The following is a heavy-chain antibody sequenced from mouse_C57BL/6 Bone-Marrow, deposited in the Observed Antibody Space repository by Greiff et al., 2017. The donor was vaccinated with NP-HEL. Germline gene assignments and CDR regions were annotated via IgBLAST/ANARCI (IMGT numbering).Heavy chain of an antibody. CDR2: FHPYNDDT. CDR3: ARSGYPYYYAMDY. D-gene: IGHD1-3*01. CDR1: GYTFTTYP. V-gene: IGHV1-47*01. Sequence: QVQLKESGAELVKPGASVKMSCKASGYTFTTYPIEWMKQNHGKSLEWIGNFHPYNDDTKYNEKFKGKATLTVEKSSSTVYLELSRLTSDDSAVYYCARSGYPYYYAMDYWGQGTSVTVSS. J-gene: IGHJ4*01.